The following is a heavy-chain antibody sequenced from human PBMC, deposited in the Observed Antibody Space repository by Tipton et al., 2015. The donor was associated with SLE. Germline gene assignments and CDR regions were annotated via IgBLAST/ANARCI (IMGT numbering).Heavy chain of an antibody. CDR3: AKDRAYCSRTSCYGLFDAYDS. D-gene: IGHD2-2*01. J-gene: IGHJ3*02. CDR1: GFTFSTFA. Sequence: SLRLSCAASGFTFSTFAMSWVRQAPGKGPQWVSTIRGSGGGTYYADSVKGRFTISRDNSKNTLYLQMSSLRPEDTALYYCAKDRAYCSRTSCYGLFDAYDSWGQGTMVTVSS. V-gene: IGHV3-23*01. CDR2: IRGSGGGT.